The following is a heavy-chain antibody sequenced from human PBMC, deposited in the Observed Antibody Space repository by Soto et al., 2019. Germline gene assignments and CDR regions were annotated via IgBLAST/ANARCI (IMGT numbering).Heavy chain of an antibody. J-gene: IGHJ3*02. CDR2: INSDGSST. CDR1: GFTFSSYW. V-gene: IGHV3-74*01. CDR3: AREKRQQLVRDDDFDI. D-gene: IGHD6-13*01. Sequence: EVQLVESGGGLVQPGGSLRLSCAASGFTFSSYWMHWVRQAPGKGLVWVSRINSDGSSTSYADSVKGRFTISRDNAKNTLNLQMSGLRAEDTAVYYCAREKRQQLVRDDDFDIWGQGTMVTVSS.